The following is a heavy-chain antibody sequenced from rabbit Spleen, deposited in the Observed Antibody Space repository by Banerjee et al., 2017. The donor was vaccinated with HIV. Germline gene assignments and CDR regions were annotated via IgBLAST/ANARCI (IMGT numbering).Heavy chain of an antibody. CDR1: GVSFSANSY. CDR2: IDIGSGGFT. CDR3: ARDTSSSFSSYGMDL. V-gene: IGHV1S40*01. J-gene: IGHJ6*01. Sequence: QSLEESGGDLVKPGASLTLTCTASGVSFSANSYMCWVRQAPGKGLEWIACIDIGSGGFTYFSSWAKGRFTISKTSSTTVTLQMTSLTAADTATYFCARDTSSSFSSYGMDLWGQGTLVTVS. D-gene: IGHD1-1*01.